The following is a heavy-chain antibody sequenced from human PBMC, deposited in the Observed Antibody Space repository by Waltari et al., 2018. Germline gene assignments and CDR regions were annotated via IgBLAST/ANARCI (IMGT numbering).Heavy chain of an antibody. CDR3: ASVGVQGVINPL. D-gene: IGHD3-10*01. CDR2: IYYSGST. J-gene: IGHJ4*02. Sequence: QLQLQESGPGLVKPSETLSLTCTVSGGSISSSRYYWGWTRQPPGKGLEWIGSIYYSGSTYYNPSLKSRVTISVDTSKNQFSLKLSSVTAADTAVYYCASVGVQGVINPLWGQGTLVTVSS. V-gene: IGHV4-39*07. CDR1: GGSISSSRYY.